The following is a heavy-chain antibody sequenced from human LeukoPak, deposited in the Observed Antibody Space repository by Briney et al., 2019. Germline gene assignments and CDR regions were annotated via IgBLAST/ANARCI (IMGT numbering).Heavy chain of an antibody. CDR3: ARYTLNWFDP. Sequence: SETLSLTCTVSGGSISSYYWSWIRQPPGKGLEWIGYIYSSGSTNYNPSLKSRVTISVDTSKNQFSLKLTSVTAADTAVYYCARYTLNWFDPWGQGTLVTVSS. CDR2: IYSSGST. CDR1: GGSISSYY. J-gene: IGHJ5*02. V-gene: IGHV4-59*01.